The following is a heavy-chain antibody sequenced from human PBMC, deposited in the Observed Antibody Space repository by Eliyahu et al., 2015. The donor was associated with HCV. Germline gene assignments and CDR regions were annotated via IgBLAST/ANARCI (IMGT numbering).Heavy chain of an antibody. D-gene: IGHD5-18*01. CDR2: INSDGTNT. Sequence: EVQLVESGGGLVQPGGSLRLSCAASGFTFNTYWMHWVRQAPGKGLVWVSRINSDGTNTTYADSVRGRFTISRDNAKNTLSLQMNSLRTEDTAVYYCASAGGRYSPTDYWGQGTLVTVSS. CDR1: GFTFNTYW. J-gene: IGHJ4*02. CDR3: ASAGGRYSPTDY. V-gene: IGHV3-74*01.